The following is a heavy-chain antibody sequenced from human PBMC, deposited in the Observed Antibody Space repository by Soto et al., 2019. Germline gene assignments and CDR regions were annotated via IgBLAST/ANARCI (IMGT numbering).Heavy chain of an antibody. J-gene: IGHJ4*02. V-gene: IGHV1-8*01. D-gene: IGHD3-10*01. CDR1: GYTFTSYD. CDR3: ARGSNPAGY. CDR2: MNPNSGNT. Sequence: QVQLVQSGAEVKKPGASVKVSCKASGYTFTSYDINWVRQATGQGLEWMGWMNPNSGNTGYAQKCXXRXTXXRNTSISTAYMELSSLRSEDTAVYYCARGSNPAGYWGQGTLVTVSS.